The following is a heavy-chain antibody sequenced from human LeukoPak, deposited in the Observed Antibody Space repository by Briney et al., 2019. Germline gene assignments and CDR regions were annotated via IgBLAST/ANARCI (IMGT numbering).Heavy chain of an antibody. CDR3: ARARGYCSGGFCYAYYFDY. Sequence: GSRRLSCAVSGYTFSGFYLSWIRQAPGKGLEWTSSITTSATTIYYADSVKGRFTMSRDNAKNSLFLQMNSLRAEDTAVYYCARARGYCSGGFCYAYYFDYWGQGTLVTVSS. D-gene: IGHD2-15*01. CDR1: GYTFSGFY. CDR2: ITTSATTI. J-gene: IGHJ4*02. V-gene: IGHV3-11*01.